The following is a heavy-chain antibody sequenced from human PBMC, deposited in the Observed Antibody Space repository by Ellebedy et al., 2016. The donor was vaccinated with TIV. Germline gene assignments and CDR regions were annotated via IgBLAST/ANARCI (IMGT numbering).Heavy chain of an antibody. CDR3: ARHAPSYDFWSSPGFDY. CDR1: GVSIGDTRYY. CDR2: IYYRGLT. Sequence: MPSETLSLTCVLSGVSIGDTRYYWAWIRQSPGKGLEWIGSIYYRGLTYESPSFKSRATISVDTSKNQFSLKLSPVTAADTALYYCARHAPSYDFWSSPGFDYWGQGTLVTVSS. V-gene: IGHV4-39*01. J-gene: IGHJ4*02. D-gene: IGHD3-3*01.